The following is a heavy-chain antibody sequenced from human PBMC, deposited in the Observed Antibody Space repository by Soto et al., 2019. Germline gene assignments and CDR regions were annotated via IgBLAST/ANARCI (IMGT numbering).Heavy chain of an antibody. CDR2: IYYSGST. Sequence: SETLSLTCTVSGGSISSYYWSWIRQPPGKGLEWIAYIYYSGSTKYNPSLKSRVIISVDTSKNQPSLKLSSVTAADTAVYYCARNTYYYDTSGSRGGWFDPWGQGTLVP. J-gene: IGHJ5*02. CDR3: ARNTYYYDTSGSRGGWFDP. CDR1: GGSISSYY. V-gene: IGHV4-59*01. D-gene: IGHD3-22*01.